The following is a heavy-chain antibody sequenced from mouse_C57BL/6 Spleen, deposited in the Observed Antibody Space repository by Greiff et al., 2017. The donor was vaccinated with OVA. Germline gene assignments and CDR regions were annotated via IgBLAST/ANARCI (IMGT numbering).Heavy chain of an antibody. Sequence: QVQLQQPGAELVKPGASVKLSCKASGYTFTSYCMHWVKQRPGRGLEWIGRIDPNSGGTKYNEKFKSKATLTVDKPSSTAYMQLSSLTSEDSAVYYCARCTTVAHYYAMDYWGQGTSVTVSS. CDR3: ARCTTVAHYYAMDY. V-gene: IGHV1-72*01. J-gene: IGHJ4*01. CDR1: GYTFTSYC. CDR2: IDPNSGGT. D-gene: IGHD1-1*01.